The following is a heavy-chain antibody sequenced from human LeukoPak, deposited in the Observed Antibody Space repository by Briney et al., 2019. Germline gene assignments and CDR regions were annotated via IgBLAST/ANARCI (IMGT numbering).Heavy chain of an antibody. CDR3: ARDLSFGSLDF. Sequence: AGGSLRLSCAASGFILSTHGMHWVRQDPGKGLEWVAGMWYDGSREDYADSAKGRFTISRDMSKNTLNLQMNSLRVEDTAMFYCARDLSFGSLDFRGQGTLVTVSS. D-gene: IGHD1-26*01. CDR1: GFILSTHG. J-gene: IGHJ4*02. CDR2: MWYDGSRE. V-gene: IGHV3-33*01.